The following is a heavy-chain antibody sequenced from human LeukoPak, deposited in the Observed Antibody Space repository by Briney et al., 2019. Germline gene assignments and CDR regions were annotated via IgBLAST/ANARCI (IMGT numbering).Heavy chain of an antibody. CDR1: GGSIRSGDYS. D-gene: IGHD3-10*01. V-gene: IGHV4-30-4*01. Sequence: SQTRSLTCTVSGGSIRSGDYSWSWIRQPPGKGLEWIGYIYYSGSTYYNPSLKSRVTISGDTSKNQFSLNLSSVTAADTAVYYCATDRARGGDSFDYWGQGTLVTVSS. CDR2: IYYSGST. CDR3: ATDRARGGDSFDY. J-gene: IGHJ4*02.